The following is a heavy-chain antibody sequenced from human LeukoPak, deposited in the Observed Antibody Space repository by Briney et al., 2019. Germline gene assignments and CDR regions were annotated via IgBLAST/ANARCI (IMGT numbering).Heavy chain of an antibody. Sequence: PSETLSLTCTVSGGSISSSSYYWGWIRQPPGKGLEWIGSIYYSGSTYYNPSLKSRVTISVDTSKNQFSLKLSSVTAADTAVYYCARGRRGDSGYDLDYYYYYYMDVWGKGTTVTVSS. CDR1: GGSISSSSYY. J-gene: IGHJ6*03. V-gene: IGHV4-39*07. D-gene: IGHD5-12*01. CDR3: ARGRRGDSGYDLDYYYYYYMDV. CDR2: IYYSGST.